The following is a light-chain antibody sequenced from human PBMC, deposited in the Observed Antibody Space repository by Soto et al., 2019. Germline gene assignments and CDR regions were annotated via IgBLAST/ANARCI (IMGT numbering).Light chain of an antibody. CDR2: GAS. CDR3: QQYNNWPPLT. J-gene: IGKJ4*01. Sequence: EIVMTQSPATLSVSPGERATLSCRASQSVSSNLARYQQKPGQAPRVLIYGASTRATGIPARFSGSGSGTEFTLTISSLQSEDFAVYYCQQYNNWPPLTFGGGTKVEIK. V-gene: IGKV3-15*01. CDR1: QSVSSN.